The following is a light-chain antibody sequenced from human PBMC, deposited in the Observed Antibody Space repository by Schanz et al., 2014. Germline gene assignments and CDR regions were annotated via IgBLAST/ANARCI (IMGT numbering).Light chain of an antibody. CDR2: WAS. Sequence: DIVMTQSPDSLSVSLGERATIHCKSSQTVLDSSNNKNYLAWYQQKPGQPPKLLISWASTRESGVPDRFSGSGSETDFTLTISNVRAEDVAVYFCQQRSNWPLTFGGGTKVEIK. V-gene: IGKV4-1*01. CDR3: QQRSNWPLT. J-gene: IGKJ4*01. CDR1: QTVLDSSNNKNY.